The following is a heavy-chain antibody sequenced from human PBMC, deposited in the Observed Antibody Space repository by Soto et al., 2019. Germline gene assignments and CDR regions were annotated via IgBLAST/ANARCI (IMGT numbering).Heavy chain of an antibody. J-gene: IGHJ4*02. D-gene: IGHD4-17*01. Sequence: SETLSLTCAVYGGSFSGYYWSWFRQPPGKGLEWIGEINHSGSTNYNPSLKSRVTISVDTSKNQFSLKLSSVTAADTAVYYCSRGRTTAVTIDYWGQGTLVTVS. CDR3: SRGRTTAVTIDY. V-gene: IGHV4-34*01. CDR1: GGSFSGYY. CDR2: INHSGST.